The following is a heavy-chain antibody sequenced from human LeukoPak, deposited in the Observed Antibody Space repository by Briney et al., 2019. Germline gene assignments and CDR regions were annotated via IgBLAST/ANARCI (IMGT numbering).Heavy chain of an antibody. Sequence: GSLRLSCAASGFTFSSYAMSWVRQAPGKGLEWVSAISGSGGSTYYADSVKGRFTISRDNSKNTLYLQMNSLRAEDTAVYYCAKMGPTYYDLWSGYYFLDYWGQGTLVTVSS. CDR1: GFTFSSYA. J-gene: IGHJ4*02. CDR2: ISGSGGST. V-gene: IGHV3-23*01. CDR3: AKMGPTYYDLWSGYYFLDY. D-gene: IGHD3-3*01.